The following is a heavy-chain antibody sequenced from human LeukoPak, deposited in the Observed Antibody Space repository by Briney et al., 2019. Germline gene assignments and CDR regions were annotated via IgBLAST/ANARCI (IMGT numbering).Heavy chain of an antibody. Sequence: SETLSLTCTVSGGSISSYYWSWIRQPPGKGLEWIGYIYYSGSTNYNPSPKSRVTISVDTSKNQFSLKLSSVTAADTAVYYCASSGSGWFYYYYGMDVWGKGTTVTVSS. V-gene: IGHV4-59*01. CDR1: GGSISSYY. J-gene: IGHJ6*04. CDR3: ASSGSGWFYYYYGMDV. CDR2: IYYSGST. D-gene: IGHD6-19*01.